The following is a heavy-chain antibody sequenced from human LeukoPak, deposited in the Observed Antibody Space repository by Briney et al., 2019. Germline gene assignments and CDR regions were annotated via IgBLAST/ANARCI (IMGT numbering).Heavy chain of an antibody. J-gene: IGHJ4*02. CDR3: ANWAGGLDY. D-gene: IGHD3-16*01. CDR2: ISYDGSNK. V-gene: IGHV3-30-3*01. CDR1: GITFSSYA. Sequence: GESLRLSCAASGITFSSYAMHWVRQAPGKGLEWVAVISYDGSNKYYADSVKGRFTISRDNSKNTLYLQMNSLRAEDTAVYYCANWAGGLDYWGQGTLVTVSS.